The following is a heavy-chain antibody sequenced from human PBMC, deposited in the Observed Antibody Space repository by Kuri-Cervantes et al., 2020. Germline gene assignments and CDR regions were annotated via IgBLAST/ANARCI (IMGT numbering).Heavy chain of an antibody. CDR3: ARGGLGVGGGGGFDP. D-gene: IGHD2-21*01. CDR2: INPNSGGT. Sequence: ASVKDSCKASGYTFTGYYMHWVRQAPGQGLEWMGWINPNSGGTNYAQKFQGWVTMTRDPSIITAYMDLSRLRSDDTAVYYCARGGLGVGGGGGFDPWGQGTLVTVSS. V-gene: IGHV1-2*04. J-gene: IGHJ5*02. CDR1: GYTFTGYY.